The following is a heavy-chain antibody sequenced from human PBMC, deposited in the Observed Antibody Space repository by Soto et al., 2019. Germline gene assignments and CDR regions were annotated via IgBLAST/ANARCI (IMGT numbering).Heavy chain of an antibody. D-gene: IGHD3-10*01. CDR1: GGSISSSNW. CDR2: IYHSGNT. J-gene: IGHJ4*02. CDR3: ARRWGEGRVDY. Sequence: QVQLQESGPGLVKPSGTLSLTCAVSGGSISSSNWWSWVRQPPGKGLEWIGEIYHSGNTNYNPSLKXGXTXAXXTSRNPFCLKLSSVTAADTAGYYCARRWGEGRVDYWGQGTLVTVSS. V-gene: IGHV4-4*02.